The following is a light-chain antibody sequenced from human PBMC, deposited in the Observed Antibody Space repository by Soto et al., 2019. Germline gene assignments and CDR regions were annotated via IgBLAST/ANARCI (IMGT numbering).Light chain of an antibody. V-gene: IGLV2-23*02. CDR1: SSDVGSYNL. CDR3: CSYAGSSTFYV. CDR2: EVI. Sequence: VLTQPASVSGSPGQSITISCTGTSSDVGSYNLVSWYQQHPGKAPKLMIYEVIKRPSGVSSRFSGSKSGNTASLTISGLQAEDEADYYCCSYAGSSTFYVFGTGTKVTVL. J-gene: IGLJ1*01.